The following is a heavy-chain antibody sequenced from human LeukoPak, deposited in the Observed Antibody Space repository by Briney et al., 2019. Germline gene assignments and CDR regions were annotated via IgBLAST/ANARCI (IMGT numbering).Heavy chain of an antibody. V-gene: IGHV3-21*01. CDR1: GFSFTYAW. CDR2: ISSSSSYI. J-gene: IGHJ4*02. Sequence: GGSLRLSCVASGFSFTYAWMSWVRQAPGKGLEWVSSISSSSSYIYYADSVKGRFTISRDNAKNSLYLQMNSLRAEDTAVYYCARNRGSYPFDYWGQGTLVTVSS. CDR3: ARNRGSYPFDY. D-gene: IGHD1-26*01.